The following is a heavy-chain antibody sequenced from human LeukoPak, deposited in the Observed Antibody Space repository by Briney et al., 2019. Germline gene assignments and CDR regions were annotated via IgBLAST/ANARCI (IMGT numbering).Heavy chain of an antibody. J-gene: IGHJ6*03. CDR2: IYHSGST. V-gene: IGHV4-30-2*01. CDR1: GGSISSGGYY. Sequence: SETLSLTCTVSGGSISSGGYYWSWIRQPPGKGLEWIGYIYHSGSTYYNPSLKSRVTISVDRSKNQFSLKLSSVTAADTAVYYCARGGPVYYMDVWGKGTTVTVSS. CDR3: ARGGPVYYMDV.